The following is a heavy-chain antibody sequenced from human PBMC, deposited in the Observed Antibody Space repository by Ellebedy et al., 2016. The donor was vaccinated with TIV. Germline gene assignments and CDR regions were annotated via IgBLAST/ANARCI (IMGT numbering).Heavy chain of an antibody. V-gene: IGHV3-53*01. CDR3: VSGLTSGQGWNDAALCYF. Sequence: PGGSLRLSCAASGLTVSSNYMSRIRQAPGKGLEWVSVIYRGGSTYYADSVKDRFTISRDNSKNMLYLQMNRLRPEATAIYYCVSGLTSGQGWNDAALCYFWGQGTLVTVSS. CDR2: IYRGGST. J-gene: IGHJ4*02. CDR1: GLTVSSNY. D-gene: IGHD1-1*01.